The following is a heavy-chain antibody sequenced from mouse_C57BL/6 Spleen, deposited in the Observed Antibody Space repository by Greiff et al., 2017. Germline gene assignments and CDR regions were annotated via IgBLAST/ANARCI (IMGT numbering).Heavy chain of an antibody. V-gene: IGHV1-62-2*01. J-gene: IGHJ4*01. CDR3: ARHERGYDYDGYAMDY. CDR1: GYTFTEYT. Sequence: LVESGAELVKPGASVKLSCKASGYTFTEYTIHWVKQRSGQGLEWIGWFYPGSGSIKYNEKFKDRATLTADKSSSPVYMELSRLTSEDSAVYFCARHERGYDYDGYAMDYWGQGTSVTVSS. D-gene: IGHD2-4*01. CDR2: FYPGSGSI.